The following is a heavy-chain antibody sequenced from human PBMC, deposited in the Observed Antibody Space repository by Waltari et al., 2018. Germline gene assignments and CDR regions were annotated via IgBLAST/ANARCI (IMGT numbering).Heavy chain of an antibody. D-gene: IGHD6-13*01. J-gene: IGHJ4*02. CDR2: IYHSGST. V-gene: IGHV4-38-2*01. Sequence: QVQLQESGPGLVKPSETLSLTCAVSGYSISSGYYWGWIRQPPGKGLEWIGSIYHSGSTYYNPSLKSRVTISVDTSKNQFSLKLSSVTAADTAVYYCVRHRQDSSSWDFDYWGQGTLVTVSS. CDR3: VRHRQDSSSWDFDY. CDR1: GYSISSGYY.